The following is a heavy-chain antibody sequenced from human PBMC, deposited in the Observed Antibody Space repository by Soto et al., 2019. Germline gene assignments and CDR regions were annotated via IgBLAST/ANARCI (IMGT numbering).Heavy chain of an antibody. D-gene: IGHD6-6*01. CDR1: GFTFSSYG. CDR2: ISYDGSNK. J-gene: IGHJ4*02. Sequence: GGSLRLSCAASGFTFSSYGMHWVRQAPGKGLEWVAVISYDGSNKYYADSVKGRFTISRDNSKNTLYLQMNSLRAEDTAVYYCAKDWSIAARDVPLDFDYWGQGTLVTVSS. CDR3: AKDWSIAARDVPLDFDY. V-gene: IGHV3-30*18.